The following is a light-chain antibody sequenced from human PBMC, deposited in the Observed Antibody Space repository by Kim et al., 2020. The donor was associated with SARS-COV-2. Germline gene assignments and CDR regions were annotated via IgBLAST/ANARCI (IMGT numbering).Light chain of an antibody. J-gene: IGKJ1*01. CDR3: QQYNNWRGT. V-gene: IGKV3-15*01. CDR2: GAS. Sequence: VSPGERATLSCRASHSVSSNLAWYQQKPGQAPRLLIYGASTRATGIPARFSGSGSGTEFTLTISSLQSEDFAVYYCQQYNNWRGTFGQGTKVDIK. CDR1: HSVSSN.